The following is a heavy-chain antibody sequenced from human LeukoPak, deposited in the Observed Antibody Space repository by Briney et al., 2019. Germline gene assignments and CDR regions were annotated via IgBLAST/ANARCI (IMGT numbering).Heavy chain of an antibody. D-gene: IGHD2-2*01. CDR1: GFTFSSYG. CDR3: AKDHGYQPHQHIDY. Sequence: PGGSLRLSCAASGFTFSSYGMHWVRQAPGKGLEWVAVISYDGSNKYYADSVKGRFTISRDNSKNTLYLQMNSLRAEDTAVYYCAKDHGYQPHQHIDYWGQGTLVTVSS. CDR2: ISYDGSNK. J-gene: IGHJ4*02. V-gene: IGHV3-30*18.